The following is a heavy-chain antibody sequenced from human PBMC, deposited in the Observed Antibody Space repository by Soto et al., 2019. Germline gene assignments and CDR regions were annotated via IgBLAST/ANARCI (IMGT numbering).Heavy chain of an antibody. CDR2: ISYDGSNR. V-gene: IGHV3-30-3*01. Sequence: QVQLVESGGGVIQPGGSLRLSCAASGFTFSNCAMHWVRQAPGKGLEWVAFISYDGSNRYYGDSVKGRFTISRDNSKNTLFLQMNSLRGDDTAVYYCARDLRSSGCYWGQGTLVTVSS. J-gene: IGHJ4*02. D-gene: IGHD6-19*01. CDR3: ARDLRSSGCY. CDR1: GFTFSNCA.